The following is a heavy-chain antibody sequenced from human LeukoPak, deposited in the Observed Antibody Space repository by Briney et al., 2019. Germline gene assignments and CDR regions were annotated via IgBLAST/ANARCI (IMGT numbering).Heavy chain of an antibody. Sequence: GGSLRLPCAGSGFTFSSYWMSWVRQAPGKGLEWVANIKQDGSEKHYVDSVKGRFTISRDNAKNSLFLQMNSLRAEDTAVYYCAKAGGYGPRGLFDYWGQGTLVTVSS. CDR1: GFTFSSYW. J-gene: IGHJ4*02. V-gene: IGHV3-7*01. D-gene: IGHD3-22*01. CDR2: IKQDGSEK. CDR3: AKAGGYGPRGLFDY.